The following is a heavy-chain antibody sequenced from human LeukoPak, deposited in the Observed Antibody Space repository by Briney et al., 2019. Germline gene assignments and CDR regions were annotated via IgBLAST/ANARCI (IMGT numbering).Heavy chain of an antibody. D-gene: IGHD1-26*01. CDR2: INPSGGST. V-gene: IGHV1-46*01. J-gene: IGHJ6*02. CDR1: GGTFSSYA. Sequence: ASVKVSCKASGGTFSSYAISWVRQAPGQGLEWMGIINPSGGSTSYAQKFQGRVTMTRDTSTSTVYMELSSLRSEDTAVYYCARGVVGAYYGMDVWGQGTTVTVSS. CDR3: ARGVVGAYYGMDV.